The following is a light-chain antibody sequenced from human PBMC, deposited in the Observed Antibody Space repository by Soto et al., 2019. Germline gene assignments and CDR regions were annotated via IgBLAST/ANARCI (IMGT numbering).Light chain of an antibody. V-gene: IGLV2-14*01. J-gene: IGLJ1*01. CDR3: SSYTTTTTYV. CDR1: SSEVGGYDY. Sequence: QSALTQPASVSGSPGQWITISCTGTSSEVGGYDYVSWYEQHPGKAPKLMIYDLSSRPSGVSHRSSGSKSGHTASVTISALQAEDEADYYCSSYTTTTTYVFGTGTKVTVL. CDR2: DLS.